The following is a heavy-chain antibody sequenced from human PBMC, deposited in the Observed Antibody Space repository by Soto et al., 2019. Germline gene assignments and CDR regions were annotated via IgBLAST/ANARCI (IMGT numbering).Heavy chain of an antibody. CDR1: GFTLSSYA. J-gene: IGHJ6*02. V-gene: IGHV3-64D*06. CDR3: VKGSGTYYYCYVMDV. CDR2: IRSNGDTT. Sequence: EVQLVESGGGLVQPGGSLRLSCSASGFTLSSYAMHWVRQAPGKRLEYVSAIRSNGDTTFYADSVKGRFAVSRDNSKNTLYLQLSSLRTEDTAVYYCVKGSGTYYYCYVMDVWGQGTTVTVSS.